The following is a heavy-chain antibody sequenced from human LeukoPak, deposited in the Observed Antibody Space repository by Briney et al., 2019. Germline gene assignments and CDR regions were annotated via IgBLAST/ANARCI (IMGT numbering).Heavy chain of an antibody. J-gene: IGHJ4*02. CDR3: ARGAFDSTLLDY. V-gene: IGHV1-24*01. D-gene: IGHD2/OR15-2a*01. Sequence: ASVKVSCKVSGYTLTELSMHWVRQAPGKGLEWMGGFDPEDGETIYAQKFQGRVTMTEDTSTDTAYMELSSLRSEDTAVYYCARGAFDSTLLDYWGQGTLVTVSS. CDR2: FDPEDGET. CDR1: GYTLTELS.